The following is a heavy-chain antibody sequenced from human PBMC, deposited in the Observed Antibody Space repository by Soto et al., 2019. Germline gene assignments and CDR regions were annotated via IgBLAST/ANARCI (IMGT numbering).Heavy chain of an antibody. CDR2: ITSSSAYI. CDR1: GFIFSRYS. Sequence: GSLRLSCAASGFIFSRYSMIWVRQAPGKGLEWVSSITSSSAYILYADSVKGRFTMSRDNAKNSLHLQMDSLRAEDTAVYYCARELGIIRNDGIDLWGQGTMVTVSS. V-gene: IGHV3-21*01. CDR3: ARELGIIRNDGIDL. J-gene: IGHJ3*01. D-gene: IGHD3-10*01.